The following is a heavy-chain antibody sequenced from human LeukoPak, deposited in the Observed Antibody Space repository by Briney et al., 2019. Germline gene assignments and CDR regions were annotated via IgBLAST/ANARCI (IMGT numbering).Heavy chain of an antibody. CDR1: GGSVSSSSYY. CDR3: ARGGQGVRGVIRGYYMDV. CDR2: IYYSGST. Sequence: SETLSLTCTVSGGSVSSSSYYWGWICQPPGKGLEWIGSIYYSGSTNYDPSLKSRVTISVDTSKNQFSLKLSSVTAADTAVYYCARGGQGVRGVIRGYYMDVWGKGTTVTVSS. D-gene: IGHD3-10*01. J-gene: IGHJ6*03. V-gene: IGHV4-39*07.